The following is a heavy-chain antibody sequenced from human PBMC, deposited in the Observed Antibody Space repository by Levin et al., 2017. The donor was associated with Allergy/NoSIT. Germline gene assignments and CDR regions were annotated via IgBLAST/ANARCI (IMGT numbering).Heavy chain of an antibody. D-gene: IGHD4-17*01. Sequence: PSETLSLTCTVSGGSISSGGYYWSWIRQHPGKGLEWIGYIYYSGSTYYNPSLKSRVTISVDTSKNQFSLKLRSVTAADTAVYYCARDGGMTTVQRLWYFDLWGRGTLVTVSS. CDR2: IYYSGST. V-gene: IGHV4-31*03. J-gene: IGHJ2*01. CDR1: GGSISSGGYY. CDR3: ARDGGMTTVQRLWYFDL.